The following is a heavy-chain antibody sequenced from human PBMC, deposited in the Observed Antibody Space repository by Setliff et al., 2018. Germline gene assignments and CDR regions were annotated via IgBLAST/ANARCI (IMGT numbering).Heavy chain of an antibody. CDR1: GFTFNSYP. D-gene: IGHD6-19*01. CDR2: IKFDDRPT. Sequence: SLTLSCAASGFTFNSYPLHWVRQTPGKGLEWVATIKFDDRPTYYADSVKGRFTISRDNSRNTLYLQMNSLGPEDTAVYYCARDRLGNSGWFDFDFWGHGTLVTVSS. V-gene: IGHV3-30*01. CDR3: ARDRLGNSGWFDFDF. J-gene: IGHJ4*01.